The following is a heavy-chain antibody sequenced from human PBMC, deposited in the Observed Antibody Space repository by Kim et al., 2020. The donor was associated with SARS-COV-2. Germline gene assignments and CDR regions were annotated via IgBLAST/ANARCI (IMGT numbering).Heavy chain of an antibody. CDR1: GFSLTTTGVG. Sequence: SGPTLVNPTQTLTLTCTFSGFSLTTTGVGVAWIRQPPGKALQWLALIYGDDAKRYRQSLKSRLTITKDTPKNQVVLTLTNMDPVDTGTYFCAHDSPGLYGVDLWGQGTTVTVSS. CDR2: IYGDDAK. D-gene: IGHD2-21*02. CDR3: AHDSPGLYGVDL. V-gene: IGHV2-5*02. J-gene: IGHJ6*02.